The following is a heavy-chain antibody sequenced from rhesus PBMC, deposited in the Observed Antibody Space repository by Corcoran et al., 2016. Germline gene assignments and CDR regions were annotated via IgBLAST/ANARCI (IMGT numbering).Heavy chain of an antibody. CDR2: ITSEGSKK. J-gene: IGHJ4*01. CDR1: GFTFRLSG. Sequence: EVQLVESGGGLVQSGGSLRLSCAASGFTFRLSGMHWVRQAPGKGLEWVEVITSEGSKKDNADSVKDRFTISRDNSKNILYLQINNLKLEDTAVYYGTTFGYWGQGVLVTVSS. D-gene: IGHD1-1*01. CDR3: TTFGY. V-gene: IGHV3-54*02.